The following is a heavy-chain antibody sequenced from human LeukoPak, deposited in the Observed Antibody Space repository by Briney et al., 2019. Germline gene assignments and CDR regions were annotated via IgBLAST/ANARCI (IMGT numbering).Heavy chain of an antibody. V-gene: IGHV3-33*01. CDR2: IRYDGTNK. CDR1: GFTYSNYG. Sequence: PGGSLRLSCAASGFTYSNYGMHGVRQAPGKGLEWVAVIRYDGTNKYYADSVRGRFTISRDNSKNTLYLQMNSLRADDTAVYYCARVKVEMATIGWLDPWGQGTLVTVSS. D-gene: IGHD5-24*01. J-gene: IGHJ5*02. CDR3: ARVKVEMATIGWLDP.